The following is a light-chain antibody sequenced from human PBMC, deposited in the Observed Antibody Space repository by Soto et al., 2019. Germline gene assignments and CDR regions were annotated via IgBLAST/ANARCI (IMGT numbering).Light chain of an antibody. J-gene: IGKJ1*01. Sequence: IQLTQSPSTLSASVGDRVAITCRASQGISSYLAWYQQKPGKAPKVLIYAASTLQSGVPSRFSGSGSGTDFTLTTSSLXPEDFATYYCQQLNSYPPWTFGQGTQVEIK. CDR3: QQLNSYPPWT. V-gene: IGKV1-9*01. CDR1: QGISSY. CDR2: AAS.